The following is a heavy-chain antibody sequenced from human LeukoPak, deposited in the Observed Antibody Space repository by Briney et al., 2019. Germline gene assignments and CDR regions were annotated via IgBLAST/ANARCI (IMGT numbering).Heavy chain of an antibody. CDR1: GFTFSSYA. V-gene: IGHV3-30-3*01. CDR2: ISYDGSNK. CDR3: ARALYYYGSGSYYLDY. D-gene: IGHD3-10*01. Sequence: GGSLRLSCAASGFTFSSYAMHWVRQAPGKGLEWVAVISYDGSNKYYADSVKGRFTISRDNAKNSLYLQMNSLRAEDTAVYYCARALYYYGSGSYYLDYWGQGTLVTVSS. J-gene: IGHJ4*02.